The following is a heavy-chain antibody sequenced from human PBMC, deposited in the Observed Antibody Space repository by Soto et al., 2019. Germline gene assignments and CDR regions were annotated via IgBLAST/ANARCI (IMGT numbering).Heavy chain of an antibody. Sequence: AAVQVSYKASGYTFTSYGISWVRQAAGQGLEWMGWISGYNGNTTYAQKLQGKVTMTTDTYTSKAYMELKFLRSNDTAVDVCARDRGSTNFIEHLFDSWGQGIPVTVYS. CDR3: ARDRGSTNFIEHLFDS. D-gene: IGHD3-16*01. V-gene: IGHV1-18*01. CDR1: GYTFTSYG. CDR2: ISGYNGNT. J-gene: IGHJ5*01.